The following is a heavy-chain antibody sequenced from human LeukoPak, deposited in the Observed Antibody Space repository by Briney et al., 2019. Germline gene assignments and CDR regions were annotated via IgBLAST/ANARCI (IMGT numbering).Heavy chain of an antibody. CDR3: ARGGYSSSWYQILVTPFDY. Sequence: SETLSLTCTVSGGSISSYYWSWIRQPPGKGLEWIGYVYYSGSTNYNPSLKSRVTISVDTSKNQFSLKLSSVTAADTAVYYCARGGYSSSWYQILVTPFDYWGQGTLVIVSS. CDR2: VYYSGST. CDR1: GGSISSYY. J-gene: IGHJ4*02. V-gene: IGHV4-59*01. D-gene: IGHD6-13*01.